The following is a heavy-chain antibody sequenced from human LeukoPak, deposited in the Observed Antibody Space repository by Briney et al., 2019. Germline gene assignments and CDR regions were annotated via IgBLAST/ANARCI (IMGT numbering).Heavy chain of an antibody. CDR2: FDPEDGET. Sequence: ASVKVSCKVSGYTLTELSMHWVRQAPGKGLEWMGGFDPEDGETIYAQKFQGRVTMTEDTSTDTAYMELSSLRSEDTAVYYCATDLTLRFLEWFPAFDYRGQGTLVTVSS. J-gene: IGHJ4*02. V-gene: IGHV1-24*01. D-gene: IGHD3-3*01. CDR1: GYTLTELS. CDR3: ATDLTLRFLEWFPAFDY.